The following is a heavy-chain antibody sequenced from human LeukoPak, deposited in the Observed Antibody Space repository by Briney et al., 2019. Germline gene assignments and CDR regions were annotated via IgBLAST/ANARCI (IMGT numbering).Heavy chain of an antibody. CDR1: GFTFSSYG. J-gene: IGHJ6*02. D-gene: IGHD3-10*01. CDR3: AREKVVRGVISGMDV. CDR2: IWYDGINK. V-gene: IGHV3-33*01. Sequence: PGGTLRLSCAASGFTFSSYGMYWVRQAPGKGLEWVAVIWYDGINKYYADSVKGRFTISRHNSKKTLYLQMNSLRAEDTAVYYCAREKVVRGVISGMDVWGQGTTVTVS.